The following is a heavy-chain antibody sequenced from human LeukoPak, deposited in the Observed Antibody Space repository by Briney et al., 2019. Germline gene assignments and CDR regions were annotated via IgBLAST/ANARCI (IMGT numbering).Heavy chain of an antibody. J-gene: IGHJ4*02. V-gene: IGHV3-21*01. CDR1: GFTFSSYS. D-gene: IGHD6-19*01. Sequence: GGSLRLSCAASGFTFSSYSMNWVRQAPGKGLEWVSSISSSSSYIYYADSVKGRFTISRDNSKNTLYLQMNSLRAEDTAVYYCARGVRIAVAGYIDYWGQGTLVTVSS. CDR3: ARGVRIAVAGYIDY. CDR2: ISSSSSYI.